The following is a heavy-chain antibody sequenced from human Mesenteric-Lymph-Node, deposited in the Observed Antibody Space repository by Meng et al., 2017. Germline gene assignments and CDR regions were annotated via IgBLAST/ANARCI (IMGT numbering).Heavy chain of an antibody. J-gene: IGHJ6*02. CDR2: INPSGGST. CDR3: ARETIFGVVITNYYYGMDV. CDR1: GYTFTSYY. V-gene: IGHV1-46*01. Sequence: ASVKVSCKASGYTFTSYYMHWVRQAPGQGLEWMGIINPSGGSTSYAQKFQGRVTMTRDTSTSTVYMELSSLRSEDTAVYYCARETIFGVVITNYYYGMDVWGQGTTVTVSS. D-gene: IGHD3-3*01.